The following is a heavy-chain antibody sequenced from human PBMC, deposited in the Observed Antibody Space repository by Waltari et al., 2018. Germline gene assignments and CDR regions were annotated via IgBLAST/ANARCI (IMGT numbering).Heavy chain of an antibody. V-gene: IGHV4-38-2*01. D-gene: IGHD3-22*01. Sequence: QVRLQESGPGLVKPSETLSLTCAVAGYSISSGYYWGWIRQPPGKGLEWIGSIYHSGRTYYNPSLKSRVTISVDTSKNQFSLKLSSVTAADTAMYYCARYYYDSSGYAISYFDYWGQGTLVTVSS. CDR3: ARYYYDSSGYAISYFDY. CDR2: IYHSGRT. CDR1: GYSISSGYY. J-gene: IGHJ4*02.